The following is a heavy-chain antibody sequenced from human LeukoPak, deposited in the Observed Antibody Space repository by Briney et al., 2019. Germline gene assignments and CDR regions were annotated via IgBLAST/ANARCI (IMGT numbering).Heavy chain of an antibody. CDR1: GESFKDYY. V-gene: IGHV4-34*01. D-gene: IGHD6-13*01. CDR2: INHSGSS. Sequence: ETLSLTCAVYGESFKDYYWNWIRQPPGKGLEWIGEINHSGSSNYNPSLKSRVTISVDTSKNQFSLKLSSVTAADTAVYYCARGYSSSWYFNWFDPWGQGTLVTVSS. J-gene: IGHJ5*02. CDR3: ARGYSSSWYFNWFDP.